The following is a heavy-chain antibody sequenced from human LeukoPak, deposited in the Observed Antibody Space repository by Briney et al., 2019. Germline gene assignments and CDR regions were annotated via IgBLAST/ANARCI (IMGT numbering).Heavy chain of an antibody. CDR3: AKDPYYSSSSPFFDY. D-gene: IGHD6-6*01. V-gene: IGHV3-9*01. CDR2: ISWNSGNI. J-gene: IGHJ4*02. CDR1: GFTFDDYA. Sequence: GGSLRLSCAASGFTFDDYAMHWVRQTPGKGLEWVSGISWNSGNIEYADSVKDRFTISRDNAKQSLSLQMNSLRAEDTALYYCAKDPYYSSSSPFFDYWGQGTLVTVSS.